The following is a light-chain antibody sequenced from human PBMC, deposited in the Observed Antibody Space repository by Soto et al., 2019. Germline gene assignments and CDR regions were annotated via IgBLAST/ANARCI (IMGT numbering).Light chain of an antibody. Sequence: IVMTQYPATLSVSPGERAALSCRASQSVSRNLAWYQQKPGQAPRLLIFGASTRATGIPDRFSGSGSGTEFTLTISSLQSEDFAVYYGQQYNNWPPETFGQGTKVDIK. CDR3: QQYNNWPPET. CDR2: GAS. V-gene: IGKV3-15*01. CDR1: QSVSRN. J-gene: IGKJ1*01.